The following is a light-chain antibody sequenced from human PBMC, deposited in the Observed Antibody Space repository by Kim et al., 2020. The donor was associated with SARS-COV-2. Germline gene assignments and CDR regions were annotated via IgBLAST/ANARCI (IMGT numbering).Light chain of an antibody. CDR3: QQYATSPLT. CDR1: QSVGSY. J-gene: IGKJ4*01. V-gene: IGKV3-20*01. Sequence: LSPGERAPLSCGASQSVGSYLAWYQHKPGQAPRLLIYGASSRATGIPDRFSGSASGTDFTLIINRLEPEDFAVYFCQQYATSPLTFGGGTKVDIK. CDR2: GAS.